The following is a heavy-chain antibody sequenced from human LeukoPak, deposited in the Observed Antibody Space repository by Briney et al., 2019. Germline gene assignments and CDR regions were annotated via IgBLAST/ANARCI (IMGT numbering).Heavy chain of an antibody. D-gene: IGHD3-22*01. V-gene: IGHV3-74*01. J-gene: IGHJ4*02. CDR3: RYYDSSGVGKIDY. CDR2: INSDGRNT. Sequence: GGSLRLSCAASGFTFSNYWMNWVRQAPGKGLVWVSRINSDGRNTSYADSVKGRFTISRDNAKNTLYLQVNSLRAEDTAVYYCRYYDSSGVGKIDYWGQGTLVTVSS. CDR1: GFTFSNYW.